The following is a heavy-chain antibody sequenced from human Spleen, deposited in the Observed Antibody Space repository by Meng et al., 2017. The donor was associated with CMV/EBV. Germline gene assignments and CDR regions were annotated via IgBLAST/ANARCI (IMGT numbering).Heavy chain of an antibody. D-gene: IGHD3-22*01. J-gene: IGHJ4*02. CDR2: IGQRGGDR. V-gene: IGHV3-7*04. Sequence: GGSLRLSCAASGVSFSNYWMSWVRQAPGKGLDWVANIGQRGGDRDYAGSVRGRFTISRDNAKNSLYLQMNSLRAEDTAVYFCARGYHDREFRSRGKGTLVTVSS. CDR3: ARGYHDREFRS. CDR1: GVSFSNYW.